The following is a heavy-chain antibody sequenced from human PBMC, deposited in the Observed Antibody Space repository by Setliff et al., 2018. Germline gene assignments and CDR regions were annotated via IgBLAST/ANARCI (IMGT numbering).Heavy chain of an antibody. V-gene: IGHV3-7*01. J-gene: IGHJ6*03. CDR1: GFTFSYYW. CDR3: ARARYCSSTSCYYYYYMDV. CDR2: IQQDGSEK. Sequence: GGSLRLSCAASGFTFSYYWISWVRQAPGKGLEWVANIQQDGSEKYHVDSVMGRFTISRDNAKNTLYLQMNSLRAEDTAVYYCARARYCSSTSCYYYYYMDVWGKGTTVTVS. D-gene: IGHD2-2*01.